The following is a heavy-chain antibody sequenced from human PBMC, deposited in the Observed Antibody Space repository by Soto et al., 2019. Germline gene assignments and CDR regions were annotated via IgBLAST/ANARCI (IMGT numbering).Heavy chain of an antibody. J-gene: IGHJ2*01. CDR3: ASMTDYDFWSGYYGFFDL. CDR1: GFTFSSYW. V-gene: IGHV3-7*01. Sequence: GGSLRLSCAASGFTFSSYWMSWVRQAPGKGLEWVANIKQDGSEKYYVDSVKGRFTISRDNAKNSLYLQMNSLRAEDTAVYYCASMTDYDFWSGYYGFFDLWGRGTLVTVSS. D-gene: IGHD3-3*01. CDR2: IKQDGSEK.